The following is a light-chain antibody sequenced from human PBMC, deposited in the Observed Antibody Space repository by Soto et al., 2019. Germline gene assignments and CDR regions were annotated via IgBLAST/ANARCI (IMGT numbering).Light chain of an antibody. CDR1: QGISSC. J-gene: IGKJ2*01. CDR2: AAS. CDR3: QQLNSYGT. V-gene: IGKV1-9*01. Sequence: IQLSQSPSSLSASVGDRVTITCRASQGISSCLAWYQQKPGKAPKLLIYAASTLQSGVPSRFSDSESGTDFTLTISSLQPEDFATYYCQQLNSYGTCGQGTKVEIK.